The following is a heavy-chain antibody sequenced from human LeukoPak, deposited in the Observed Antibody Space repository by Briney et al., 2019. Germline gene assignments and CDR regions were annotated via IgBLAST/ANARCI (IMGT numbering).Heavy chain of an antibody. D-gene: IGHD3-22*01. CDR1: GYTFTGYY. J-gene: IGHJ3*02. CDR3: ARVSGYSDAFDI. V-gene: IGHV1-2*02. CDR2: INPNSGGT. Sequence: ASVKVSCKASGYTFTGYYMHWVRQAPGQGLEWMGWINPNSGGTNYAQKFQGRVTMTRDTYISTAYMELSRLRSDDTAVYYCARVSGYSDAFDIWGQGTMVTVSS.